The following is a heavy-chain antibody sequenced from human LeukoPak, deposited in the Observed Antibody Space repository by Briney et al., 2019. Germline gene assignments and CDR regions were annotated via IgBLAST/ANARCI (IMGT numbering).Heavy chain of an antibody. CDR3: AKDIKSDDILTGAG. J-gene: IGHJ4*02. D-gene: IGHD3-9*01. CDR1: GFIFDDYA. CDR2: ISWNSGNI. Sequence: GGSLRLSCAASGFIFDDYAMYWVRQAPGKGLEWVSGISWNSGNIDYADSVKGRFTMSRDNAKNSLYLHMKSLRAEDTAFYYCAKDIKSDDILTGAGWGQGTLVTVSS. V-gene: IGHV3-9*01.